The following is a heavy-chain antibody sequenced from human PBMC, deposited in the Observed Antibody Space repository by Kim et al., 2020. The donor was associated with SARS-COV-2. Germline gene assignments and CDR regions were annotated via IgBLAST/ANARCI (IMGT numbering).Heavy chain of an antibody. V-gene: IGHV5-51*01. CDR3: ARQRFRGYGDYYYGMDV. D-gene: IGHD5-12*01. CDR2: IYPGDSES. Sequence: GESLKISCKTSAYSFSTYWIAWVRQMPGKGPEWMGIIYPGDSESRYSPSFRGEVTISVDKSITTAYLQWSTLKASDTAIYYCARQRFRGYGDYYYGMDVWGQGTTVIVSS. J-gene: IGHJ6*02. CDR1: AYSFSTYW.